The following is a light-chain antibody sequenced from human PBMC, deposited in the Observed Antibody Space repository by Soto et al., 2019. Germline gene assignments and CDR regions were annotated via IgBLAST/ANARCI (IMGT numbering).Light chain of an antibody. V-gene: IGKV3-11*01. Sequence: EIVFTHSSATLSLSPGGRAPLSCRASQSFSRYLAWYQQKPGQAPRLLLYDASKRAPGIPARFRGRGSGTDFTLPISSLEPEDFAVYYCQQRSNWPPVITFGQGTRLELK. CDR2: DAS. J-gene: IGKJ5*01. CDR1: QSFSRY. CDR3: QQRSNWPPVIT.